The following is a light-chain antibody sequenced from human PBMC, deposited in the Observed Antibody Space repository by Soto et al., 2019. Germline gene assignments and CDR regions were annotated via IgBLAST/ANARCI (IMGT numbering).Light chain of an antibody. CDR3: QQSSNWPPIT. V-gene: IGKV3-11*01. CDR1: QSVGSY. Sequence: IVLTQSPATLSLSPGERATLSCRASQSVGSYLAWYQQKPGQAPRLLIFNTSNRATGIPARFSGSGSGTDFTLTISSLEPEDFAVYYCQQSSNWPPITFGQGTRLEIK. CDR2: NTS. J-gene: IGKJ5*01.